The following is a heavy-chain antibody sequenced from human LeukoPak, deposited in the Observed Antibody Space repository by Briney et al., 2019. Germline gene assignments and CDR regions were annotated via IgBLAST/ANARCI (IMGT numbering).Heavy chain of an antibody. V-gene: IGHV4-59*12. CDR3: ARGLFSGNPTSD. CDR2: IFYSGST. Sequence: PSETLSLTCTVSGDSISNYYWSWIRQPPGKGLDWIGYIFYSGSTNYNPSLKSRVTISVDTSKNQFSLRLSSVTAADTAVYYCARGLFSGNPTSDWGQGTLVTVSS. CDR1: GDSISNYY. J-gene: IGHJ4*02. D-gene: IGHD4-23*01.